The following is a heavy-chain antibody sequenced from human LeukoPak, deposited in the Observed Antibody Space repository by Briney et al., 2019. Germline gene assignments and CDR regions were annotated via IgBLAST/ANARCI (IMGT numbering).Heavy chain of an antibody. Sequence: KSSETLSLTCTVSGGSISSYYWSWIRLPPGKGLEWIGYIYYSGSTNYNPSLKSRVTISVDTSKNQFSLKLSSVTAADTAVYYCARSYYDSSGLFDYWGQGTLVTVSS. CDR1: GGSISSYY. J-gene: IGHJ4*02. CDR3: ARSYYDSSGLFDY. V-gene: IGHV4-59*01. CDR2: IYYSGST. D-gene: IGHD3-22*01.